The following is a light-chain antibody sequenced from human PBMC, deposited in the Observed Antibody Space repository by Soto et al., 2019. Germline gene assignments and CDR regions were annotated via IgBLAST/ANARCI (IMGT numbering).Light chain of an antibody. CDR1: QSVSSNY. V-gene: IGKV3-20*01. J-gene: IGKJ1*01. CDR2: GAS. Sequence: EIVLTQSPGTLSLSPGERATLSCRASQSVSSNYLAWYPQKPGQAPRLLIYGASSRATGIPDRFSGSGSGTDFTLTISRLEPEDFAVYYCQQYGNSPQTFGQGNKGDIK. CDR3: QQYGNSPQT.